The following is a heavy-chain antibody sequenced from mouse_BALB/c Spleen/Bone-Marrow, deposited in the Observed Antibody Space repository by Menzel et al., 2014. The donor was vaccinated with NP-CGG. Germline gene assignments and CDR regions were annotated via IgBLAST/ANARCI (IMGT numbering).Heavy chain of an antibody. CDR3: ARTLGHYAMDY. V-gene: IGHV2-6-7*01. CDR1: GFSLTGYG. Sequence: VQRVESGPGLVAPSQSLSITCTVSGFSLTGYGVNWVRQPPGKDLEWLGMIWGDGSTDYNSALKSRLSISKDNSKSQVFLKMNSLQTDDTARYYCARTLGHYAMDYWGQGTSVTVSS. J-gene: IGHJ4*01. CDR2: IWGDGST. D-gene: IGHD4-1*01.